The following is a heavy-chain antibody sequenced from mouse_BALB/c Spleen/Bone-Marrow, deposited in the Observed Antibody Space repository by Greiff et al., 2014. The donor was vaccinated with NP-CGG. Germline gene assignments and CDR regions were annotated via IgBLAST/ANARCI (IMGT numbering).Heavy chain of an antibody. CDR1: GYTFTTYW. Sequence: VQLQQSGAELVRPGTSVKLSCKASGYTFTTYWMNWVRQRPGQGLEWIGMIDPSDSKTHYNQMFKDKATLTVDKSSSTAYMQLGSLTSEDSAVYYCARGYGNSVAWFAYWGQGTLVTVSA. CDR2: IDPSDSKT. CDR3: ARGYGNSVAWFAY. V-gene: IGHV1-61*01. D-gene: IGHD2-10*02. J-gene: IGHJ3*01.